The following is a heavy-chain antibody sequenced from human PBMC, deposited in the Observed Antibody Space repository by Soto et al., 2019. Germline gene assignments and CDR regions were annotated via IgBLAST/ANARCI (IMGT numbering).Heavy chain of an antibody. D-gene: IGHD1-26*01. CDR1: GNFCSKYG. Sequence: QVQLVQSGAEVKKPGASVKVSCKTPGNFCSKYGISWVRQAPGQGLAWMGWINGNTGSTNYAQKFRGRVTMTTDTSTGMVYMELSSLTSDDTAIYYCGRDGDQWDQRYLDYWGQGTLVSV. CDR2: INGNTGST. J-gene: IGHJ4*02. V-gene: IGHV1-18*01. CDR3: GRDGDQWDQRYLDY.